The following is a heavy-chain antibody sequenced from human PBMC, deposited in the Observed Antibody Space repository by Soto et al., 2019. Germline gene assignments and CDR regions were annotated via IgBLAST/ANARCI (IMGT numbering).Heavy chain of an antibody. D-gene: IGHD6-13*01. CDR2: ISYDGSNK. Sequence: QVQLVESGGGVVQPGRSLRLSCAASGFTFSSYGMHWVRQAPGKGLEWVAVISYDGSNKYYADSVKGRFTISRDHSRNTLYLQMNSLRADDTAVYHCAKDRSGSWAFDYWGQGTLVTVSS. CDR1: GFTFSSYG. CDR3: AKDRSGSWAFDY. V-gene: IGHV3-30*18. J-gene: IGHJ4*02.